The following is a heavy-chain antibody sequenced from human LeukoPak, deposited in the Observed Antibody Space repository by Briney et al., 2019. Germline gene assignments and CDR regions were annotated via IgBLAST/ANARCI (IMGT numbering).Heavy chain of an antibody. Sequence: GGSLRLSCAASGFTLSSYPMSSVRQAPGKGLEWDPPTNGSYRSRYYACSVMCRFTIYRDKSKNTLYLQMNSLRADDTAVYYCAKEDLYGPRGGVDYWGQGTLVTVSS. CDR1: GFTLSSYP. CDR3: AKEDLYGPRGGVDY. V-gene: IGHV3-23*01. D-gene: IGHD3-10*01. CDR2: TNGSYRSR. J-gene: IGHJ4*02.